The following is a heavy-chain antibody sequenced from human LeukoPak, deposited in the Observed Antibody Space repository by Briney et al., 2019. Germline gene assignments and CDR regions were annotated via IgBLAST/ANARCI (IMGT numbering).Heavy chain of an antibody. Sequence: SETLSLTCAVYGGSFSVYYWSWIRQPPGKGLEWIGEINHSGSTNYNPSLKSRVTISVDTSKNQFSLKLSSVTAADTAVYYCARPYCSGGSCYLHDAFDIWGQGTMVTVSS. D-gene: IGHD2-15*01. CDR3: ARPYCSGGSCYLHDAFDI. CDR1: GGSFSVYY. CDR2: INHSGST. V-gene: IGHV4-34*01. J-gene: IGHJ3*02.